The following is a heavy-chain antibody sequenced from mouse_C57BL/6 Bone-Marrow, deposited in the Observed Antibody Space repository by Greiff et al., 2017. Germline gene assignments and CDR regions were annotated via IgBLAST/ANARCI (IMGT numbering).Heavy chain of an antibody. J-gene: IGHJ2*01. V-gene: IGHV3-8*01. CDR2: ISYSGST. Sequence: EVMLVESGPGLAKPSQTLSLTCSVTGYSITSYYWNWIRKFPGNKLEYIGYISYSGSTYYNPSLKSRISITRDTSKNQYYLQLNSVTTEDTATYYCARNYYGRGYFDYWGQGTTLTVSS. CDR3: ARNYYGRGYFDY. D-gene: IGHD1-1*01. CDR1: GYSITSYY.